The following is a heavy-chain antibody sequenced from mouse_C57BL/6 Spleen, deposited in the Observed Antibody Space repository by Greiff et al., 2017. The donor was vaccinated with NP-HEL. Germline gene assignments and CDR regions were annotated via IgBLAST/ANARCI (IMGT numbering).Heavy chain of an antibody. J-gene: IGHJ2*01. CDR2: ICSGRSTI. CDR3: ARRGGDD. V-gene: IGHV5-17*01. Sequence: EVQRVESGGGLVKPGGFLKLSCAASGFTFSDYGMHWVRQAPETGLEWVAYICSGRSTIYYADTVKGRFTISRDNAKNTLFLQMNCLVSEDTAMYYCARRGGDDWGQGTTLTVSS. CDR1: GFTFSDYG.